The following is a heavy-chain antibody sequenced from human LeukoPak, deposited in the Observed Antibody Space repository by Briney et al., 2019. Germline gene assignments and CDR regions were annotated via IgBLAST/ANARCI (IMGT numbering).Heavy chain of an antibody. CDR1: GFTFSSYS. CDR3: ARLVVPAARDY. CDR2: VSSSSSYI. Sequence: GGSLRLSCAASGFTFSSYSMNWVRQAPGKGLEWVSSVSSSSSYIYYADSVKGRFTISRDNAKNSLYLQMNSLRAEDTAVYYCARLVVPAARDYWGQGTLVTVSS. D-gene: IGHD2-2*01. V-gene: IGHV3-21*01. J-gene: IGHJ4*02.